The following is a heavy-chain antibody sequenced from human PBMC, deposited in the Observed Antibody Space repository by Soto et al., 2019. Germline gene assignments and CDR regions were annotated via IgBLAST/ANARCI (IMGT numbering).Heavy chain of an antibody. CDR1: GDSVSSNSAA. V-gene: IGHV6-1*01. CDR3: ARNGWDDDFWNGNWFDP. CDR2: TYYRSKWYN. Sequence: SQTLSLTCAISGDSVSSNSAALNWIRQSPSRGLEWLGRTYYRSKWYNDYAVSVKSRITINPDTSKNQFSLKLSSVTAADTAVYYCARNGWDDDFWNGNWFDPWGQGTLVTVSS. D-gene: IGHD3-3*01. J-gene: IGHJ5*02.